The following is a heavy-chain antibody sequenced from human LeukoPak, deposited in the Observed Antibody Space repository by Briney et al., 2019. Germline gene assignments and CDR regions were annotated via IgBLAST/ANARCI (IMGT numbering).Heavy chain of an antibody. CDR2: INTNTGNP. J-gene: IGHJ6*02. Sequence: SVKVSCKASGYTFTSYAMNWVRQAPGQGLEWMGWINTNTGNPTYAQGFTGLFVFSLLPSVSPAYLQISSLQAEDTAVYYCARDAPLRFLPNGGLYYGMDVWGQGTTVTVSS. CDR3: ARDAPLRFLPNGGLYYGMDV. D-gene: IGHD3-3*01. CDR1: GYTFTSYA. V-gene: IGHV7-4-1*02.